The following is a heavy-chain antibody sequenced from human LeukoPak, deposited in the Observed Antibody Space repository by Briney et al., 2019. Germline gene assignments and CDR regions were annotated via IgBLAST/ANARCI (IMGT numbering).Heavy chain of an antibody. CDR1: GFSFSSYT. CDR3: ARDGRRRDYCDSGSCYWYFDL. CDR2: ICSSSSYI. Sequence: GGSLRLSCAASGFSFSSYTMNWVRQAPGKGLEWVSSICSSSSYIYYADSLKGRFTISRDNAKNSLYLQMNSLRAEDTAVYYCARDGRRRDYCDSGSCYWYFDLWGRGTLVTVSS. J-gene: IGHJ2*01. D-gene: IGHD2-15*01. V-gene: IGHV3-21*01.